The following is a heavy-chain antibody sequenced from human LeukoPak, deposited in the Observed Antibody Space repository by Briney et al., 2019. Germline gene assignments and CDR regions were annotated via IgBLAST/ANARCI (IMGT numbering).Heavy chain of an antibody. CDR3: AREGDSSSWYGGFDY. CDR1: GYSFTSYW. D-gene: IGHD6-13*01. CDR2: IDPSDSYT. J-gene: IGHJ4*02. V-gene: IGHV5-10-1*01. Sequence: GESLKISCKGSGYSFTSYWISWVRQMPGKGLECMGRIDPSDSYTNYSPSFQGHVTISADKSISTTYLQWSSLKASDTAMYYCAREGDSSSWYGGFDYWGQGTLVTVSS.